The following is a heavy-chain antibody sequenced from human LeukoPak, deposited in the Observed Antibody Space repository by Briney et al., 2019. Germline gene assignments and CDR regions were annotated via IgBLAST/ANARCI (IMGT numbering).Heavy chain of an antibody. Sequence: SETLCLTCTVSGGSISSYYWSWIRQPPGKGLEWIGYIYTSGSTNYNPSLKSRVTISVDTSKNQFSLKLSSVTAADTAVYYCARINDYSNYAGWFDPWGQGTLVTVSS. J-gene: IGHJ5*02. CDR3: ARINDYSNYAGWFDP. D-gene: IGHD4-11*01. V-gene: IGHV4-4*09. CDR1: GGSISSYY. CDR2: IYTSGST.